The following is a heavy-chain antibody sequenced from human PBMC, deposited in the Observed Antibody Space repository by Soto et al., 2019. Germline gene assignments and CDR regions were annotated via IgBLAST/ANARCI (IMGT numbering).Heavy chain of an antibody. D-gene: IGHD3-16*01. CDR3: AREGGD. V-gene: IGHV1-46*01. Sequence: QVQLVQSGAEVKKPGASVKVSCKASGYTFSDYQMHWVRQAPGQGLEWMGLINPSGGSTTYAQKFQGRVTMTRDTSTSKVYMELSSLRSEDTAVYYCAREGGDWGQGTLVTVSS. J-gene: IGHJ4*02. CDR2: INPSGGST. CDR1: GYTFSDYQ.